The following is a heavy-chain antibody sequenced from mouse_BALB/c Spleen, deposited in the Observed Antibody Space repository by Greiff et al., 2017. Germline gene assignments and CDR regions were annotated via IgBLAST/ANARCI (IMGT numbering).Heavy chain of an antibody. J-gene: IGHJ2*01. D-gene: IGHD2-1*01. CDR3: ARDKGYGNYFDY. V-gene: IGHV5-6-4*01. CDR2: ISSGGSYT. Sequence: EVKLVESGGGLVKPGGSLKLSCAASGFTFSSYAMSWVRQSPEKRLEWVAEISSGGSYTYYPDSVKGRFTISRDNAKNTLYLQMSSLKSEDTAMYCCARDKGYGNYFDYWGQGTTLTVSS. CDR1: GFTFSSYA.